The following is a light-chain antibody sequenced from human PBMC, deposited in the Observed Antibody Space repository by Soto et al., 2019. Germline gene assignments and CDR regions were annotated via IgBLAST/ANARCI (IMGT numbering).Light chain of an antibody. CDR2: EVS. CDR3: SAYTISSTLV. CDR1: SSDVGGYNY. Sequence: QSVLTQPASVSGSPGQSITISCTGTSSDVGGYNYVSWYQQHPGKAPKLMIYEVSNRPSGVSNRFSGSKSGNAASLTISGLQEEDEADYYCSAYTISSTLVFGGGTKLTVL. J-gene: IGLJ2*01. V-gene: IGLV2-14*01.